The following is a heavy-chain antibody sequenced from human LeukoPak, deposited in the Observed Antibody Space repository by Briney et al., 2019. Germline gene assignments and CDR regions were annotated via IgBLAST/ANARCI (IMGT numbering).Heavy chain of an antibody. CDR1: GFPFSGYW. CDR2: IDDDGAGT. CDR3: ARSASGYDA. D-gene: IGHD5-12*01. J-gene: IGHJ5*02. Sequence: GGSLRLSCAASGFPFSGYWMHWVRQAPGKGLVWVSRIDDDGAGTAYADSVKGRFTISRDNAKNTLYLQMNSLRVEDTAVYYCARSASGYDAWGQGTLVTVSS. V-gene: IGHV3-74*01.